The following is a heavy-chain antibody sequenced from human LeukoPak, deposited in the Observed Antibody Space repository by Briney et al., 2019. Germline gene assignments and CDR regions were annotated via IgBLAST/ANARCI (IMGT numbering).Heavy chain of an antibody. CDR1: GFTFSSYA. CDR3: ASAVTYYYGSGSYPNYYYYMDV. D-gene: IGHD3-10*01. CDR2: ISYDGSNK. J-gene: IGHJ6*03. V-gene: IGHV3-30*04. Sequence: GRSLTLSCAASGFTFSSYAMHWVRQAPGKGLEWVAVISYDGSNKYYADSVKGRFTISRDNSKNTLYLQMNSLRAEDTAVYYCASAVTYYYGSGSYPNYYYYMDVWGKGTTVTVSS.